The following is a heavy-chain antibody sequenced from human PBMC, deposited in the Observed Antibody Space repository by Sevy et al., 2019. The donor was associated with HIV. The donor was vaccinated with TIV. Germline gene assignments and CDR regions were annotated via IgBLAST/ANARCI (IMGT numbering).Heavy chain of an antibody. CDR3: VKDLGGIETLDYYSYYGMDV. CDR2: ISWNSNKI. J-gene: IGHJ6*02. CDR1: EFRFDDYA. Sequence: GGSLRLSCVASEFRFDDYAMHWVRQVPGKSPEWVSGISWNSNKIGYADPVKGRFTISRDSARNSVYLQMSSLRPEDTALYYCVKDLGGIETLDYYSYYGMDVWGQGTTVTVSS. D-gene: IGHD3-16*01. V-gene: IGHV3-9*01.